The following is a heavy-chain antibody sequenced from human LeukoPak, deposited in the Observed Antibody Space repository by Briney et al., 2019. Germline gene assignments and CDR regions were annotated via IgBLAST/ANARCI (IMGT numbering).Heavy chain of an antibody. J-gene: IGHJ4*02. CDR1: GYTFTGYY. D-gene: IGHD1-26*01. CDR3: ARGTVGATKREATVPHDY. CDR2: INPNSGGT. V-gene: IGHV1-2*02. Sequence: ASVKVSFKASGYTFTGYYMHWVRQAPGQGLEWMGWINPNSGGTNYAQKFQGRVTVTRDTSISTAYMELSRLRSDDTAVYYCARGTVGATKREATVPHDYWGQGTLVTVSS.